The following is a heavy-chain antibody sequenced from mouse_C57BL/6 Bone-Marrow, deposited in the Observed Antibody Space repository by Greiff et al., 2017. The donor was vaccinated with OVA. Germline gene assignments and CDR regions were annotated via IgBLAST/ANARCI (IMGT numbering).Heavy chain of an antibody. D-gene: IGHD1-1*01. CDR2: IYPGDGDT. J-gene: IGHJ2*01. Sequence: VKLQESGPELVKPGASVKISCKASGYAFSSSWMNWVKQRPGKGLEWIGRIYPGDGDTNYNGKFKGKATLTADKSSSTAYMQLSSLTSEDSAVYYCARGVLRRFDYWGQGTTLTVSS. CDR1: GYAFSSSW. CDR3: ARGVLRRFDY. V-gene: IGHV1-82*01.